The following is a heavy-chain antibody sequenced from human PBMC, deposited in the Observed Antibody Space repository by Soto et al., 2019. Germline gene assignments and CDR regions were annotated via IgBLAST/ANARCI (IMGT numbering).Heavy chain of an antibody. CDR1: GGSINNYY. CDR3: ARASTVVPLYFDC. J-gene: IGHJ4*02. D-gene: IGHD4-17*01. V-gene: IGHV4-59*01. CDR2: YFNGST. Sequence: QLQESGPGLVRPSETLSLTCTVSGGSINNYYWSWIRQPPGQGLEWIGYFNGSTYSHPSLNSRVTVSADSSKNHVSLKVNSVTAANTAVYYCARASTVVPLYFDCWGQGTLVTVSS.